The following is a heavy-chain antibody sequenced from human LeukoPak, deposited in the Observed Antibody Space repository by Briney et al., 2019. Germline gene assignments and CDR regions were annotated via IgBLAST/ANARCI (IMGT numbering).Heavy chain of an antibody. CDR3: ARVLSSRNSGWGYFDY. D-gene: IGHD6-19*01. Sequence: GRSLRLSCAASGFTFSSYAIHWVRQAPGKGLEWVGVISYDGNNKYYADSVIGRFTISRDNSKNTVYLQMNSLRAEDTAIYYCARVLSSRNSGWGYFDYWGQGSLVTVTS. J-gene: IGHJ4*02. CDR2: ISYDGNNK. CDR1: GFTFSSYA. V-gene: IGHV3-30-3*01.